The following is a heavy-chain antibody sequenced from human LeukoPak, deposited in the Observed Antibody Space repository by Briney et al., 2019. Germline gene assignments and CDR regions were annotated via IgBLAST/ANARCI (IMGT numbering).Heavy chain of an antibody. CDR2: ISYNGSNK. Sequence: GGSLRLSCAASGFTFSSYAMSWVRQAPGKGLEWVAIISYNGSNKYYADSVKGRFTISRDNSKNTLYLQMNSLRREDTAVYYCASLYDAFDIWGQGTMVTVSS. CDR3: ASLYDAFDI. J-gene: IGHJ3*02. CDR1: GFTFSSYA. V-gene: IGHV3-30*04.